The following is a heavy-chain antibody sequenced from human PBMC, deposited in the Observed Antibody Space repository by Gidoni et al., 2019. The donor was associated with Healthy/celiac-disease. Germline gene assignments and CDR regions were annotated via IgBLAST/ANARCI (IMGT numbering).Heavy chain of an antibody. Sequence: GSTYYADSVKGRFTISRDNSKNTLYLQMNSLRAEDTAVYYCAKDPRRYFDYWGQGTLVTVSS. CDR2: GST. J-gene: IGHJ4*02. CDR3: AKDPRRYFDY. V-gene: IGHV3-23*01.